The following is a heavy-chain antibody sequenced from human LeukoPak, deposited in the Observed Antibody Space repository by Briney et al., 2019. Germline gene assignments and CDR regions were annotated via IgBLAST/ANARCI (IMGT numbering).Heavy chain of an antibody. CDR1: GYTFTGYY. J-gene: IGHJ4*02. V-gene: IGHV1-2*02. D-gene: IGHD3-22*01. Sequence: ASVKVSCKASGYTFTGYYMHWVRQAPGQGLEWMGWINPNSGGINYAQKFQGRVTMTRDTPISTAYMELSRLRSDDTAVYDCARLRIYYDSSGLLRGFDYWGQGTLVTVSS. CDR2: INPNSGGI. CDR3: ARLRIYYDSSGLLRGFDY.